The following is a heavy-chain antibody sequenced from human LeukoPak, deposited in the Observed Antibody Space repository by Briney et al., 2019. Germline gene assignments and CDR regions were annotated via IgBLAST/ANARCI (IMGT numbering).Heavy chain of an antibody. D-gene: IGHD6-13*01. J-gene: IGHJ4*02. V-gene: IGHV1-18*01. CDR2: ISAYNGNT. CDR3: ARERGIAAAGIQYFDY. Sequence: APVKVSCKASSYTFTSYGISWVRQAPGQGLEWMGWISAYNGNTNYAQKLQGRVTMTTDTSTSTAYMELRSLRSDDTAVYYCARERGIAAAGIQYFDYWGQGTLVTVSS. CDR1: SYTFTSYG.